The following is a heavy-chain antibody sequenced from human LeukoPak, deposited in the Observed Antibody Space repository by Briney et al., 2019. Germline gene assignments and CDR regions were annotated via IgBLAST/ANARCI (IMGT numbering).Heavy chain of an antibody. V-gene: IGHV3-21*01. CDR2: ISSSSSYI. D-gene: IGHD5-18*01. CDR1: GFTFSSYS. J-gene: IGHJ4*02. Sequence: GGSLRLPCAASGFTFSSYSMNWVRQAPGKGLEWVSSISSSSSYIYYADSVKGRFTISRDNAKNSLYLQMNCLRAEDTAVYYCARDPGYSYGEADYWGQGTLVTVSS. CDR3: ARDPGYSYGEADY.